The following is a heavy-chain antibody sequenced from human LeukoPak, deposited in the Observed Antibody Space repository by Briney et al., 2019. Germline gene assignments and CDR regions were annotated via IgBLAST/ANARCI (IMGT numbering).Heavy chain of an antibody. J-gene: IGHJ5*02. V-gene: IGHV4-39*07. CDR3: WRRWFHP. Sequence: PSDTLSLTCTVSGGSISSSSYYWGWIRQPPGKGLEWIGSIYYSGSTYYNPSLKSRVTISVDTSKNQFSLKLSSVTAADPAVYYWWRRWFHPRGQGTLVTVSS. CDR1: GGSISSSSYY. CDR2: IYYSGST.